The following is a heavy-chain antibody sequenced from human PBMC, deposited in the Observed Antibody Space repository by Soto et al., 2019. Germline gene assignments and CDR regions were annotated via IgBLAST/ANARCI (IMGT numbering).Heavy chain of an antibody. D-gene: IGHD2-2*01. V-gene: IGHV3-23*01. CDR1: GFTFSSYA. CDR3: ALGRDCITPSCYAGILNWFDP. J-gene: IGHJ5*02. CDR2: ISGSGGST. Sequence: EVQLLESGGGLVQPGGSLRLSCAASGFTFSSYAMSWVRQAPGKGLEWVSTISGSGGSTYYADSVKGRFTISRDSSKNTLYWQISSLRVEETAIYYCALGRDCITPSCYAGILNWFDPWGQGTLVTVSS.